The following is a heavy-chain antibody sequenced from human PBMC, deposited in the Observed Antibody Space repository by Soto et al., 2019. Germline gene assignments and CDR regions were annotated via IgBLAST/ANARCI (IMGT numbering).Heavy chain of an antibody. V-gene: IGHV3-33*01. D-gene: IGHD3-10*01. Sequence: QVQLVESGGGVVQPGRSLRLSCVTSGFPFNKYGMHWVRQAPGKGLEWVAIIWYDGSEKYYGDSVKGRFTISRDNSRDTLFLQLDSLRADDTAIYYCARLGGSGGDSIDYWGQGTLVTVSS. CDR1: GFPFNKYG. CDR2: IWYDGSEK. CDR3: ARLGGSGGDSIDY. J-gene: IGHJ4*02.